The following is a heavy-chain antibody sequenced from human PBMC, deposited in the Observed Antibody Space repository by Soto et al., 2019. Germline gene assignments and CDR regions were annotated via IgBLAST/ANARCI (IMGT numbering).Heavy chain of an antibody. J-gene: IGHJ6*02. D-gene: IGHD3-10*01. V-gene: IGHV1-58*01. CDR1: GFTFTSSA. Sequence: QMQLVQSGPEVKKPGTSVKVSCKASGFTFTSSAVQWVRQARGQRLEWIGWIVVGSGNTNYAQKFQERVTITRDMSTSTGYMEVSSLRSGDTAVYYCAADEGGYYGSGSPSPGMDVWGQGTTVTVSS. CDR2: IVVGSGNT. CDR3: AADEGGYYGSGSPSPGMDV.